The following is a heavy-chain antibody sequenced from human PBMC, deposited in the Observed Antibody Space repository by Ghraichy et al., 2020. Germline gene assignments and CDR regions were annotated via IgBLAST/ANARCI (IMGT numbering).Heavy chain of an antibody. V-gene: IGHV4-39*01. CDR3: AGEEEGELGIRFDY. CDR1: GGSISSSSYY. D-gene: IGHD1-26*01. Sequence: SETLSLTCTVSGGSISSSSYYWGWIRQPPGKGLEWIGSIYYSGSTYYNPSLKSRVTISVDTSKNQFSLNLSSVAAADTAVYYCAGEEEGELGIRFDYWGQGTLVTVSS. J-gene: IGHJ4*02. CDR2: IYYSGST.